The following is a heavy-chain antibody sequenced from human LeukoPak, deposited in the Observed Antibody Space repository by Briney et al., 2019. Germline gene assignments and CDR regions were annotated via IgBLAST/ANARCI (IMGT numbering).Heavy chain of an antibody. CDR3: ASLRYGSGSYGY. CDR2: ISGSGDTT. Sequence: PGGSLRLSCAASGFTFSNYGMSWVRQAPGKGLEWVSTISGSGDTTYYADSVKGRFTISRDNAKNSLYLQMNSLRAEDTAVYYCASLRYGSGSYGYWGQGTLVTVSS. V-gene: IGHV3-23*01. D-gene: IGHD3-10*01. J-gene: IGHJ4*02. CDR1: GFTFSNYG.